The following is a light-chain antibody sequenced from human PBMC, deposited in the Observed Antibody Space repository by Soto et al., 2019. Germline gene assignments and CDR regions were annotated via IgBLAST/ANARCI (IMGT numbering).Light chain of an antibody. CDR2: DAS. J-gene: IGKJ1*01. CDR3: QHRSNWPWT. CDR1: QSISSY. V-gene: IGKV3-11*01. Sequence: EIVLTQSPATLSLSPGERATLSCRASQSISSYLAWYQQKPGRAPRLLIYDASNRATGIPARFSGGGSGTDFPLTISSLAPEDFAVYYCQHRSNWPWTFGQGTKVEIK.